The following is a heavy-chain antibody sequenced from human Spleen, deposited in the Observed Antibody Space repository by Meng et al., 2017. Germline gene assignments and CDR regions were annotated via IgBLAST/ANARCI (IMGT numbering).Heavy chain of an antibody. Sequence: GESLKISCAASGFTFSGSAMHWVRQASGKGLEWVGRIRSKANSYATAYAASVKGRFTISRDDSKNTAYLQMNSLKTEDTAVYYCARGTYDLWSGYQYYNAFDIWGQGTMVTVSS. CDR1: GFTFSGSA. J-gene: IGHJ3*02. V-gene: IGHV3-73*01. CDR3: ARGTYDLWSGYQYYNAFDI. D-gene: IGHD3-3*01. CDR2: IRSKANSYAT.